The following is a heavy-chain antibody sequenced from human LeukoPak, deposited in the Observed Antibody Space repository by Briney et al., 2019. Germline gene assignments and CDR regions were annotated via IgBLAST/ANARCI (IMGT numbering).Heavy chain of an antibody. CDR3: ARDRYGDHTYFDY. D-gene: IGHD4-17*01. V-gene: IGHV4-30-2*01. Sequence: PSETLSLTCAVSGGSISSGGYSWSWIRQPPGKGLEWIGYIYHSGSTYYNPSLKSRVTISVDRSKNQFSLKLSSVTAADTAVYYCARDRYGDHTYFDYWGQGTLVTVSS. CDR2: IYHSGST. J-gene: IGHJ4*02. CDR1: GGSISSGGYS.